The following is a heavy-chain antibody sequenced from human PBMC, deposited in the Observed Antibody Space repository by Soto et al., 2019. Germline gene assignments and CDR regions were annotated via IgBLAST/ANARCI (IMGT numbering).Heavy chain of an antibody. V-gene: IGHV3-7*03. Sequence: PGGSLRLSCGASGFAFRSHWMSWVRQAPGKGLEWVANINQDGSQKYYVDSVRGRFTISRDNAENSLYLQMNSLRAEDTAFYYCAKDHDEDFGYDLDYFDYWGQGT. CDR1: GFAFRSHW. J-gene: IGHJ4*02. CDR2: INQDGSQK. CDR3: AKDHDEDFGYDLDYFDY. D-gene: IGHD5-12*01.